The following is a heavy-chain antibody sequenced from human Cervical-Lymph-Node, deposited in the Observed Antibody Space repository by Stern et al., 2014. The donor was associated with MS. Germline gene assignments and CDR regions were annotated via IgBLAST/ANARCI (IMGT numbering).Heavy chain of an antibody. CDR2: IIPMLAIA. V-gene: IGHV1-69*01. CDR3: AREADPHSGTFDF. D-gene: IGHD1-14*01. J-gene: IGHJ4*02. CDR1: GGSFSMYA. Sequence: QLVESGAEVKKPGSSVKVSCKASGGSFSMYAVSWLRQAPGQGPEWMGHIIPMLAIANYAQQFQGRVTITADESTSTVYMEMYSLNSGDTAVYYCAREADPHSGTFDFWGQGTLVTVSS.